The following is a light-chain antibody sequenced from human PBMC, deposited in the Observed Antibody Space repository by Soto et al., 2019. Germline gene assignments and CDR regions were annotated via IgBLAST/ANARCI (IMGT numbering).Light chain of an antibody. J-gene: IGKJ2*01. CDR1: QSVSSN. CDR3: QKNKNGGT. V-gene: IGKV3-15*01. CDR2: GAS. Sequence: EIVMTQSPATLSVSPGERATLSCRASQSVSSNLAWYQQKPGQAPRLLIYGASTRATGIPARFSGSGSGTEFPLTISGRKFEDFEVYYCQKNKNGGTFGKGTKVKIK.